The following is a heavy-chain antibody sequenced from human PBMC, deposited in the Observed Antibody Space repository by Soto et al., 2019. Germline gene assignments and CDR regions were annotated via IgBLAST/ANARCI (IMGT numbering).Heavy chain of an antibody. CDR2: ISAYNGNT. D-gene: IGHD3-10*01. Sequence: GASVKVSCKASGYTFTSYGINWVRQAPGQGLEWMGWISAYNGNTNYAQKLQGRVTMTTDTSTSTAYMELRSLRSDDTAVYYCASGSMVRGVRNYYYYGMDVWGQGTTVTVSS. V-gene: IGHV1-18*01. CDR3: ASGSMVRGVRNYYYYGMDV. CDR1: GYTFTSYG. J-gene: IGHJ6*02.